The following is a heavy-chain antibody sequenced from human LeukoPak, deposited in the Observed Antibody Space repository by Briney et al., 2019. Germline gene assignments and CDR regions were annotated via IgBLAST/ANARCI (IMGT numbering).Heavy chain of an antibody. Sequence: PSETLSLTCTVSGGSISSGDYYWSWIRQPPGKGLEWIGYIYYSGSTYYNPSLKSRVTISVDTSKNQFSLKLSSVTAADTAVYYCANTRLEYSYGLYYYYYGMDVWGQGTTVTVSS. CDR2: IYYSGST. J-gene: IGHJ6*02. CDR3: ANTRLEYSYGLYYYYYGMDV. D-gene: IGHD5-18*01. V-gene: IGHV4-30-4*01. CDR1: GGSISSGDYY.